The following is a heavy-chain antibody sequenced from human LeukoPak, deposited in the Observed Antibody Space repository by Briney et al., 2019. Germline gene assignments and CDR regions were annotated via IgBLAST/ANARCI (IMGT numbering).Heavy chain of an antibody. CDR1: GFTFSSYA. Sequence: GGSLRLSCAAAGFTFSSYAMHWVRQVAGKGLEWVSGISGSGESKFYADSVKGRFTVSRDNSKNTLYLQMNSLRVEDTAVYYCARGGYNWDTDAGWLDPWGLGTLVTVSS. CDR3: ARGGYNWDTDAGWLDP. V-gene: IGHV3-23*01. J-gene: IGHJ5*02. CDR2: ISGSGESK. D-gene: IGHD1/OR15-1a*01.